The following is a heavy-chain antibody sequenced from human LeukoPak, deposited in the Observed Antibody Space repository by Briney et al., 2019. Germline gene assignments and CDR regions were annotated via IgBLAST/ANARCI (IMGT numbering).Heavy chain of an antibody. CDR1: GFTFSTYA. V-gene: IGHV3-23*01. D-gene: IGHD1-26*01. J-gene: IGHJ4*02. Sequence: GGSLRLSCAASGFTFSTYAMTWVRQAPGKGLEWVSSIIGSGGSTYYTDSVKGRFTISRDNSKNTVSLQMISLRAEGTAVYYCAKYILGGTPPDSWGQGTLVTVSS. CDR3: AKYILGGTPPDS. CDR2: IIGSGGST.